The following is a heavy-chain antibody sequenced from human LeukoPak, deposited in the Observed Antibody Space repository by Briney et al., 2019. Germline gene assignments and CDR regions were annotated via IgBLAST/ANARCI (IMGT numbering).Heavy chain of an antibody. V-gene: IGHV4-39*07. Sequence: SETLSLTCTVSSASISSGPYYWAWSRQPPGKGLEWIGEINHSGSTNYNPSLKSRVTISVDTSKNQFSLKLSSVTAADTAVYYCARGYSSSWYFNWFDPSGQGTLVTVSS. CDR2: INHSGST. CDR1: SASISSGPYY. J-gene: IGHJ5*02. D-gene: IGHD6-13*01. CDR3: ARGYSSSWYFNWFDP.